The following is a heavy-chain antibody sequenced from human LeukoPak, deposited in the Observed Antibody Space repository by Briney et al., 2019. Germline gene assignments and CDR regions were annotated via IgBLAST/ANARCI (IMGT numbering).Heavy chain of an antibody. D-gene: IGHD3-16*01. CDR3: ARGSAGEEAPDYGMDV. J-gene: IGHJ6*02. Sequence: GASVKVSCKASGYTFTNYVISGVRQPPGQGLGPMGWIGAYNGNTNYAQKLQGRVTMTTDTSTSTSYMELRSLRSDDTAVYYCARGSAGEEAPDYGMDVWGQGTTVTVSS. CDR2: IGAYNGNT. CDR1: GYTFTNYV. V-gene: IGHV1-18*01.